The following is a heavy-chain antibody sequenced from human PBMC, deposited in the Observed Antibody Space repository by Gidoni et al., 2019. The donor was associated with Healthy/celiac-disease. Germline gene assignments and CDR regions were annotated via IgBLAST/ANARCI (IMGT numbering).Heavy chain of an antibody. Sequence: QVQLQESGPGRVKPSATLSLTCTASRCASSSYNWNWSLPAPGKGLQGWGWIRQPPGKGLEWIGYIYYSGSTNYNPSLKSRVTISVDTSKNQFSLKLSSVTSADTAVYYCARAGKEWELLRSYYYGMDVWGQGTTVTVSS. J-gene: IGHJ6*02. CDR3: ARAGKEWELLRSYYYGMDV. CDR2: IYYSGST. D-gene: IGHD1-26*01. V-gene: IGHV4-59*01. CDR1: RCASSSYN.